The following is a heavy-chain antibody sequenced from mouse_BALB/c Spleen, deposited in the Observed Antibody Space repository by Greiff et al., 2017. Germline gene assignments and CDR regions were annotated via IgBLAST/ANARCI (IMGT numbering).Heavy chain of an antibody. Sequence: VKLVESGPGLVQPSQSLSITCTVSGFSLTSYGVHWVRQSPGKGLEWLGVIWSGGSTDYNAAFISRLSISKDNSKSQVFFKMNSLQANDTAIYYCARRRVRQMGYAMDYWGQGTSVTVSS. D-gene: IGHD2-14*01. J-gene: IGHJ4*01. CDR2: IWSGGST. V-gene: IGHV2-2*02. CDR1: GFSLTSYG. CDR3: ARRRVRQMGYAMDY.